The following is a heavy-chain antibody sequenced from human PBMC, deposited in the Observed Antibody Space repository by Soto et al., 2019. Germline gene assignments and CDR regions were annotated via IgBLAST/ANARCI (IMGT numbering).Heavy chain of an antibody. CDR1: GFTVSSYA. V-gene: IGHV3-30-3*01. Sequence: PGGSLRLSCAASGFTVSSYAIHWVRQAPGKGLEWVALISYDGSNKYYADSVKGRFTISRDNSKNTLYLQMNSLRAEDTAVYYCARHKRDLRFLEWSYYFDYWGQGTLVTVSS. CDR3: ARHKRDLRFLEWSYYFDY. D-gene: IGHD3-3*01. CDR2: ISYDGSNK. J-gene: IGHJ4*02.